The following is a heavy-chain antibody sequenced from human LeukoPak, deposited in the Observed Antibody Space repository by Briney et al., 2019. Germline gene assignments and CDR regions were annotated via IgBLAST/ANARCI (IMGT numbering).Heavy chain of an antibody. V-gene: IGHV1-69*13. CDR1: GGTFSSYA. D-gene: IGHD6-19*01. J-gene: IGHJ4*02. CDR2: IIPIFGTA. Sequence: ASVKVSCKASGGTFSSYAISWVRQAPGQGLEWMGGIIPIFGTANYARKFQGRVTITADESTSTAYMELSSLRSEDTAVYYCARATYSSGWFHLQYFDYWGQGTLVTVSS. CDR3: ARATYSSGWFHLQYFDY.